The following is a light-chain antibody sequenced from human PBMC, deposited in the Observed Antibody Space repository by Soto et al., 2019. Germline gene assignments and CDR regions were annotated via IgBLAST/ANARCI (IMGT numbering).Light chain of an antibody. CDR2: GAS. CDR3: QEYSSSRT. J-gene: IGKJ1*01. CDR1: QSVSSSY. Sequence: EIVLTQSPGTLSLSLGERATLSCRASQSVSSSYLAWYQHKPGQAPRLLIYGASSRATGIPDRFSGSGSGADFTLTISRLEPEDFAVYYCQEYSSSRTFGQGTKVEIK. V-gene: IGKV3-20*01.